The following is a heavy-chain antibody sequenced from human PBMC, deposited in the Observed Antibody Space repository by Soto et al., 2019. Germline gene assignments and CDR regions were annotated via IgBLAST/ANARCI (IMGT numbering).Heavy chain of an antibody. J-gene: IGHJ4*02. V-gene: IGHV4-59*08. Sequence: QVQLQESGPGLVKPSETLSLTCTVSGGSISSYYCSWIRQPPGKGLEWIGYIYYSGSTNYNPSLKSRVSISVDTSKNQFSLKLSSVTAADTAVYYCARLGLPYYFDYWGQGTLVTVSS. CDR3: ARLGLPYYFDY. CDR1: GGSISSYY. CDR2: IYYSGST.